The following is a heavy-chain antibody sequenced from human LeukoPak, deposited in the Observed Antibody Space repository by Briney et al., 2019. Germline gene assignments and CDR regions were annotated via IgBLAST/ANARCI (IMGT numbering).Heavy chain of an antibody. CDR1: GFTFSTYG. Sequence: GGSLRLSCAASGFTFSTYGMHWVRQAPGKGLEWVAVISYDGSNKYYADSVKGRFTISRDNSKNALYLQMNSLRGDDTAVYYCAKPIWGAAVAGAYFDCWGQGTLVTVSS. CDR2: ISYDGSNK. D-gene: IGHD6-19*01. J-gene: IGHJ4*02. V-gene: IGHV3-30-3*02. CDR3: AKPIWGAAVAGAYFDC.